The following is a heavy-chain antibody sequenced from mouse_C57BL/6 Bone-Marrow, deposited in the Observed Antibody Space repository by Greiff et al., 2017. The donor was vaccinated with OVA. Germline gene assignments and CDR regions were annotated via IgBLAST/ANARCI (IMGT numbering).Heavy chain of an antibody. J-gene: IGHJ2*01. D-gene: IGHD2-3*01. CDR2: IRLKSDNYAT. CDR1: GFTFSNYW. V-gene: IGHV6-3*01. CDR3: TEYDGYYYFDY. Sequence: EVKLVESGGGLVQPGGSMKLSCVASGFTFSNYWMNWVRQSPEKGLEWVAQIRLKSDNYATHYAESVKGRFTISRDDSKSSVYLQMNNLRAEDTGIYYCTEYDGYYYFDYWGQGTTLTVSS.